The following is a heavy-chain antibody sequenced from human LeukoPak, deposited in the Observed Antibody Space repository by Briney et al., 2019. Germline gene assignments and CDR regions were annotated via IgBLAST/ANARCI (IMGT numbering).Heavy chain of an antibody. D-gene: IGHD6-19*01. J-gene: IGHJ5*02. Sequence: PGGSLRLSCAASGFTFSSYGMSWVRQAPGKGLEWVSAISGSGGSTYYADSVKGRFTISRDNSKNTLYLQMNSLRAEDTAVYYCAREGGNGWYSGWFDPWGQGILVTVSS. CDR1: GFTFSSYG. CDR3: AREGGNGWYSGWFDP. CDR2: ISGSGGST. V-gene: IGHV3-23*01.